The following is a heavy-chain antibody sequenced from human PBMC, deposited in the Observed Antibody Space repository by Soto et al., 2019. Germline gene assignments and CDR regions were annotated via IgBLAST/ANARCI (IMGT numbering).Heavy chain of an antibody. CDR1: GYTFISYD. J-gene: IGHJ4*02. CDR2: MNPNTGDT. Sequence: QVQLVQSGAEVKKPGASVKVSCKASGYTFISYDINWVRQATGQGLEWMGWMNPNTGDTGYAQKFQGRVTMSRNTSINTANVELSSLRSDDTAVYFCARGDGYIVAYGGQGTLVTVSS. V-gene: IGHV1-8*01. D-gene: IGHD5-12*01. CDR3: ARGDGYIVAY.